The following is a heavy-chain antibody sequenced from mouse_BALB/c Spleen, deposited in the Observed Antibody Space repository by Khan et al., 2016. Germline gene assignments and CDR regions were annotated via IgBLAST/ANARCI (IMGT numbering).Heavy chain of an antibody. D-gene: IGHD2-4*01. CDR3: ARDDQDYDAWFAS. CDR1: GFSLTNSG. J-gene: IGHJ3*01. CDR2: IWAGGST. Sequence: QVQLKESGPGLVAPSQSLSITCTVSGFSLTNSGVHWVRQPPGKGLDWLGVIWAGGSTDYNSALMSRLSITKDTSQNQVFLKMNSLQSDDTAIYXCARDDQDYDAWFASWGQGTLVTVSA. V-gene: IGHV2-9*02.